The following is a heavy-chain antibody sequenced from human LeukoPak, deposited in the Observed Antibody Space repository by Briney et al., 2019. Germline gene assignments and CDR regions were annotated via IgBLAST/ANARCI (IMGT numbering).Heavy chain of an antibody. V-gene: IGHV4-39*07. CDR3: ARDGGWLGSYDY. D-gene: IGHD6-19*01. J-gene: IGHJ4*02. CDR1: GGSISSSSYY. CDR2: IYYSGST. Sequence: PSETLSLTCTVSGGSISSSSYYWGWIRQPPGKGLEWIGSIYYSGSTYYNPSLKSRVTISVDTSKNQFSLKLSSVTAADTAVYYCARDGGWLGSYDYWGQGTLVTVSS.